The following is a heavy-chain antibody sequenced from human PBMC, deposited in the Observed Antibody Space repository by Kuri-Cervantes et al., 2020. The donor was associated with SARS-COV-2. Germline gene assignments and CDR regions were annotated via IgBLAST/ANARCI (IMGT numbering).Heavy chain of an antibody. CDR1: GFTFSDYY. V-gene: IGHV3-23*01. J-gene: IGHJ4*02. CDR2: ISGSGGST. CDR3: AKEGGDGDYADYYFDY. D-gene: IGHD4-17*01. Sequence: GESLKISCAASGFTFSDYYMSWVRQAPGKGLEWVPAISGSGGSTYYADSVEGRFTISRDNSKNTLYLQTNSLRAEDTAVYYCAKEGGDGDYADYYFDYWGQGTLVTVSS.